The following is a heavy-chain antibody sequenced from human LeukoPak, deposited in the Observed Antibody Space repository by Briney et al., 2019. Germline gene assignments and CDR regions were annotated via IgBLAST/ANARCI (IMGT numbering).Heavy chain of an antibody. V-gene: IGHV1-46*01. CDR1: GYTFTNYY. Sequence: ASVKVSCKASGYTFTNYYLHWVRQAPGQGLEWMGIINPNGDSTNYAQKFQGRVTMTRDMSTSTVYMELSSLRSEDTAVYYCARVYVGAAAGTFDPWGQGTLVTVSS. J-gene: IGHJ5*02. CDR3: ARVYVGAAAGTFDP. D-gene: IGHD6-13*01. CDR2: INPNGDST.